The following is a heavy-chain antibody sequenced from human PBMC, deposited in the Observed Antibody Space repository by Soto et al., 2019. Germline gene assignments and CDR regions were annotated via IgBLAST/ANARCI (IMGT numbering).Heavy chain of an antibody. J-gene: IGHJ5*02. Sequence: PSETLSLTCNVSGDSISSGGYYWSWIRQYPGQGLEWIGYIYYSGSTYYNPSLKSRVSISVDTSKNHFSLNLSSVTAADTAVYYCARDLTGNNWFDPWGQGTQVTVSS. D-gene: IGHD1-20*01. CDR2: IYYSGST. V-gene: IGHV4-31*02. CDR3: ARDLTGNNWFDP. CDR1: GDSISSGGYY.